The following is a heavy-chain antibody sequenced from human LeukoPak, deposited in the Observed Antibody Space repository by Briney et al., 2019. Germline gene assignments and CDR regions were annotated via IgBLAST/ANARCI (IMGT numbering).Heavy chain of an antibody. CDR1: GFTFSSYS. D-gene: IGHD2-15*01. V-gene: IGHV3-21*01. J-gene: IGHJ2*01. Sequence: PGGSLRLSCAASGFTFSSYSMNWVRQAPGKGLEWVSSISSSISYIYYADSVKGRFTISRDNAKNSLYLQMNSLRAEDTAVYYCARDLRYCSGGSCYSDWYFDLWGRGTLVTVSS. CDR2: ISSSISYI. CDR3: ARDLRYCSGGSCYSDWYFDL.